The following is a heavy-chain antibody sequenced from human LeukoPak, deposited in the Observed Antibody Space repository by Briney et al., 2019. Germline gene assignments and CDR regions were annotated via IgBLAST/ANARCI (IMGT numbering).Heavy chain of an antibody. D-gene: IGHD3-10*01. V-gene: IGHV4-61*02. CDR1: GGSISSGSYY. Sequence: PSQTLSLTCTVSGGSISSGSYYWSWIRQPAGKGLEWIGRIYTSGSTNYNPSLKSRVTISVDTSKNQFSLKLSSVTAADTAVYYCARDYYGSGSYRVDYWGQGTLVTVSS. CDR3: ARDYYGSGSYRVDY. J-gene: IGHJ4*02. CDR2: IYTSGST.